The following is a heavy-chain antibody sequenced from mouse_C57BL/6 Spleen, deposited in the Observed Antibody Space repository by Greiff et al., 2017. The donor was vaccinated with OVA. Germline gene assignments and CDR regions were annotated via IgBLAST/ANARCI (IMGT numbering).Heavy chain of an antibody. V-gene: IGHV5-4*01. D-gene: IGHD4-1*01. J-gene: IGHJ2*01. CDR2: ISDGGSYT. CDR1: GFTFSSYA. Sequence: EVQRVESGGGLVKPGGSLKLSCAASGFTFSSYAMSWVRQTPEKRLEWVATISDGGSYTYYPDNVKGRFTISRDNAKNNLYLQMSHLKSEDTAMYYCARVNWERGYYFDYWGQGTTLTVSS. CDR3: ARVNWERGYYFDY.